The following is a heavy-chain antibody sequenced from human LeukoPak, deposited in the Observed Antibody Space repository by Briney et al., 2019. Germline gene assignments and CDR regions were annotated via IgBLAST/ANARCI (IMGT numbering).Heavy chain of an antibody. V-gene: IGHV4-59*01. J-gene: IGHJ4*02. CDR2: IYYSGST. CDR1: GGSISSYY. CDR3: ARGRSDPENWGSSGWYFDY. D-gene: IGHD6-19*01. Sequence: SETLSLTCTVSGGSISSYYWSWIRQPPGKGLEWIGYIYYSGSTNYNPSLKSRVTTSVDTSKNQFSLKLSSVTAADTAVYYCARGRSDPENWGSSGWYFDYWGQGTLVTVSS.